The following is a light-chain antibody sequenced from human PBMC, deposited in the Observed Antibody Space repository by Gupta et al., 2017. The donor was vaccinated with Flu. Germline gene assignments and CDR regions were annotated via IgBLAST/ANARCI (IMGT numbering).Light chain of an antibody. J-gene: IGLJ3*02. V-gene: IGLV1-44*01. CDR3: STWDDSRNGRL. CDR2: SNN. CDR1: SSNIGSNT. Sequence: KVTISCSGSSSNIGSNTVNWYQHVPGTAPKLLMYSNNQRPSGVADRFSGSKSGTSASLAISGLQAEDEGDYYCSTWDDSRNGRLFGGGTKLFVL.